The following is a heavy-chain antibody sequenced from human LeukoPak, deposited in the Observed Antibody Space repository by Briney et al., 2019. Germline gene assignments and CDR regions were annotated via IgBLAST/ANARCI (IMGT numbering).Heavy chain of an antibody. CDR3: AREADY. CDR2: ILSDGSNK. Sequence: GGSLRLSCAASGFIFSRYVMHWVRQAPGKGLEWVAAILSDGSNKYYADFVKGRFTISRDNSKNTLYMQMISLRAEDTAVYYCAREADYWGQGTLVTVSS. V-gene: IGHV3-30-3*01. CDR1: GFIFSRYV. J-gene: IGHJ4*02.